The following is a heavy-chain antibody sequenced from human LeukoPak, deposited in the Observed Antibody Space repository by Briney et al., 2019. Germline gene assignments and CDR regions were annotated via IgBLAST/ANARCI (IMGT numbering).Heavy chain of an antibody. J-gene: IGHJ3*02. D-gene: IGHD2-2*01. CDR1: GGSFSGYY. CDR2: INHSGST. Sequence: PSETLSLTCAVYGGSFSGYYWSWIRQPPGKGLEWIGEINHSGSTNYNPSLKSRVTISVDTSKNQFSLKLSSVTAADTAVYYCARGRKVVGVVVPAVDAFDIWGQGTMVTVSS. CDR3: ARGRKVVGVVVPAVDAFDI. V-gene: IGHV4-34*01.